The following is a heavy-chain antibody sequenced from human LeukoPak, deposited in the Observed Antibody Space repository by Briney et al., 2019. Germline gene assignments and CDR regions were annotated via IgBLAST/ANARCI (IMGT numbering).Heavy chain of an antibody. CDR2: IKQDGSEK. V-gene: IGHV3-7*01. D-gene: IGHD6-19*01. CDR1: GFTFSSYW. Sequence: GGSLRLSCAASGFTFSSYWMSWVRQAPGMGLEWVANIKQDGSEKYYVDSVKGRFTISRDNAKNSLYLQMNSLRAEDTAVYYCARDRGMRYSSGSLGYWGQGTLVTVSS. CDR3: ARDRGMRYSSGSLGY. J-gene: IGHJ4*02.